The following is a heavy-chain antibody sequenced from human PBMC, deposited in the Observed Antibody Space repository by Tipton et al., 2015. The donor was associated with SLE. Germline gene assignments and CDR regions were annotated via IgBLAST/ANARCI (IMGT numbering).Heavy chain of an antibody. J-gene: IGHJ4*02. D-gene: IGHD2-8*01. Sequence: TLSLTCAVYGGSFSDYSWSWIRQPPGKGLEWIGEINHSGSTNYNPSLKSRVTISIDTSKNRFSLRLGSVTAADTAVYYCARDCTTGVCYTTSVDYWGQGTLVTVSP. CDR1: GGSFSDYS. V-gene: IGHV4-34*01. CDR2: INHSGST. CDR3: ARDCTTGVCYTTSVDY.